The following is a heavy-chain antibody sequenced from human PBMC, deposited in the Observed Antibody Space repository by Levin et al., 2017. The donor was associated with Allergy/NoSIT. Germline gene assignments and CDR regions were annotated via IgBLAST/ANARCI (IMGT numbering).Heavy chain of an antibody. CDR1: GFTFSSYG. J-gene: IGHJ6*02. CDR2: VSGSGDST. V-gene: IGHV3-23*01. CDR3: AKRGESSSGPRTNYFYYYAMDV. Sequence: GESLKISCAASGFTFSSYGMSWVRQAPGKGLEWVSGVSGSGDSTYYSDSVKARFTISRDNSMNTLYLQMNGLRAEDTAVYYCAKRGESSSGPRTNYFYYYAMDVWGQGTTVTVSS. D-gene: IGHD6-6*01.